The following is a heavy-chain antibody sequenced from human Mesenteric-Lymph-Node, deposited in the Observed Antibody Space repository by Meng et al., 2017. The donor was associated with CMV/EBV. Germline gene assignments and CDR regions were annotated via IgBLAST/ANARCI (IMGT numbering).Heavy chain of an antibody. V-gene: IGHV3-7*01. CDR1: GFTIRSNL. J-gene: IGHJ1*01. CDR2: IKQDGSER. Sequence: GESLMISCAGSGFTIRSNLMSWVRQAPGKGLEWVANIKQDGSERKYVDSVKGRFTISRDNAENSVYLQMNGLRAEDTAVYYCVSTLEHWGQGTLVTVSS. CDR3: VSTLEH. D-gene: IGHD6-13*01.